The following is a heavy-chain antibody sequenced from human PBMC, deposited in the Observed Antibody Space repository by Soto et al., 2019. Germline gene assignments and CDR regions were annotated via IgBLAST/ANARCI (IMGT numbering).Heavy chain of an antibody. D-gene: IGHD3-22*01. CDR1: GGSISSGGYY. V-gene: IGHV4-31*03. J-gene: IGHJ4*02. CDR3: ARASSGYYDSTYLDY. CDR2: IYHSGYT. Sequence: SETLSLTCTVSGGSISSGGYYWTWIRQHPGKGLEWIAYIYHSGYTFYNPSLKSRVTISVDTSKNQFSLKLSSVTAADTAVYYCARASSGYYDSTYLDYWGQGTLVTVSS.